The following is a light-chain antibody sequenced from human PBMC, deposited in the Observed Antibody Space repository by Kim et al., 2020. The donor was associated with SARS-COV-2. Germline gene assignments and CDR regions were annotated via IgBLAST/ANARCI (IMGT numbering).Light chain of an antibody. Sequence: EIVLTQSPGTLSLSPGERATLSCRATQSVSSNYLAWYQQKPGQAPRLLIYGASSRATGIPDRFSGSGSGTDFTLTISRLEPEDFAVYYCQQYGSSPVTFGQGTKLEI. J-gene: IGKJ2*01. CDR2: GAS. CDR3: QQYGSSPVT. CDR1: QSVSSNY. V-gene: IGKV3-20*01.